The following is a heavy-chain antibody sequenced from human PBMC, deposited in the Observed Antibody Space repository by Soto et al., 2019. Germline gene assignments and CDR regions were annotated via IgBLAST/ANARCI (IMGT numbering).Heavy chain of an antibody. V-gene: IGHV3-23*01. J-gene: IGHJ5*02. CDR1: GFTFSTYA. Sequence: GGSLRLSCVASGFTFSTYAMTWVRQAPGKGLEWVSAISGSGSGTNYADSVKGRFTISRDNSKNTLYLQMKSLRSEDTAIYYCARSSAGVFGIIIEGSNWLAPWGQGSLVTVSS. CDR3: ARSSAGVFGIIIEGSNWLAP. CDR2: ISGSGSGT. D-gene: IGHD3-16*02.